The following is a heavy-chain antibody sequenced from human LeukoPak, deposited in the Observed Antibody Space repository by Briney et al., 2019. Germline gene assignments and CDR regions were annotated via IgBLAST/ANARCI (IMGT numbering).Heavy chain of an antibody. CDR3: AKGPGYSPPNDQ. J-gene: IGHJ4*02. CDR1: GYTFTGYY. V-gene: IGHV1-2*02. Sequence: ASVKVSCKASGYTFTGYYMHWVRQAPGQGLEWMGWINPNSGGTNYAQKFQGRVTMTRDTSISTAYMELSRPRSDDTAVYYCAKGPGYSPPNDQWGQGTLGTGSS. CDR2: INPNSGGT. D-gene: IGHD6-13*01.